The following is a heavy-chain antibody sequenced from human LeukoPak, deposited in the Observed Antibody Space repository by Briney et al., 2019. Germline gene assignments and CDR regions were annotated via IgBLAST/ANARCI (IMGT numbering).Heavy chain of an antibody. CDR2: IKSKTDGGTT. J-gene: IGHJ4*02. CDR3: TTDRGYNYHRGIIYYFAY. D-gene: IGHD5-24*01. V-gene: IGHV3-15*01. CDR1: GFTFSNAW. Sequence: GGSLRLSCAASGFTFSNAWMSWVRQAPGKGLEWVGRIKSKTDGGTTDYAAPVKGRFTISRDDSKNTLYLQMNSLKTEDTAVYYCTTDRGYNYHRGIIYYFAYWGQGTLVTVSS.